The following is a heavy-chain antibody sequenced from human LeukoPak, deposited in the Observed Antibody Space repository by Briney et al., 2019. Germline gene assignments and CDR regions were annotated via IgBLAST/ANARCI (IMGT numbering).Heavy chain of an antibody. V-gene: IGHV3-7*01. Sequence: GGSLRLSCVASEFTFSSFWMSWVRQAPGKGLEWVANIKQDGTEKYYVASVKGRFTVSRDNAKNSLYLQMNNLRAEDTAVYYCARAIDYGYPGGYWGQGTLVTVSS. D-gene: IGHD4-17*01. CDR3: ARAIDYGYPGGY. CDR2: IKQDGTEK. CDR1: EFTFSSFW. J-gene: IGHJ4*02.